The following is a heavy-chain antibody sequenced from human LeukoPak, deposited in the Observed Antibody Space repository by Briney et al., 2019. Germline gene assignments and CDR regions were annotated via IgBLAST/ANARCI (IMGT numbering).Heavy chain of an antibody. CDR1: GYTFTSYD. CDR2: MNPNSGNT. V-gene: IGHV1-8*01. J-gene: IGHJ4*02. D-gene: IGHD2-15*01. Sequence: ASVKVSCKASGYTFTSYDINWVRQATGQGLEWMGWMNPNSGNTGYAQKVQGRVTMTTDTSTSTAYMELRSLRSDDTAVFYCARAPGSLPPAVVAATGPPLDYWGQGSLVTVSS. CDR3: ARAPGSLPPAVVAATGPPLDY.